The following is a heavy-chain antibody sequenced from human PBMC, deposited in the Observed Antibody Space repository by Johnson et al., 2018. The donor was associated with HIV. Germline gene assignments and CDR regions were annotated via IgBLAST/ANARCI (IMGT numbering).Heavy chain of an antibody. CDR2: ISYDGTYK. Sequence: QLVESGGGLVQPGGSLRLSCAASGFTVSSNYMSLVRQAPGKGLEWVAVISYDGTYKYYAESVKGRFTISRDTFKNTMSLQMNSLRAEDTAGYYCARGSLPERSSGPKIWGQGTMVTVSS. CDR3: ARGSLPERSSGPKI. J-gene: IGHJ3*02. V-gene: IGHV3-30*03. CDR1: GFTVSSNY. D-gene: IGHD1-14*01.